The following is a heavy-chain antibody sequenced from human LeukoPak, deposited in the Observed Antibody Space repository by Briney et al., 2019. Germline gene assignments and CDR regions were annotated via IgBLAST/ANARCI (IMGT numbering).Heavy chain of an antibody. Sequence: GASVKVSCKASGYTFTSYDINWVRQATGQWLEWMGWMNPNSGNTGYAQKFQGRVTMTRNTSISTAYMELSSLRSEDTAVYYCARVSWQQLAQFDYWGQGTLVTVSS. J-gene: IGHJ4*02. D-gene: IGHD6-13*01. CDR3: ARVSWQQLAQFDY. V-gene: IGHV1-8*01. CDR2: MNPNSGNT. CDR1: GYTFTSYD.